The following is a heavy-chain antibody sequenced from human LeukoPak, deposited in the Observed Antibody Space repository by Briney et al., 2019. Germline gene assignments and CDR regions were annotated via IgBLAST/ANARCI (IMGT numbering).Heavy chain of an antibody. CDR2: ISGSGGRT. CDR3: ARDRGGERVFDY. V-gene: IGHV3-23*01. J-gene: IGHJ4*02. Sequence: PGGSLRLSCAASGFTFSSYGVHWVRQAPGKGLEWVSGISGSGGRTFYGDSVKGRFTISRDNSKDTLYLQMDSLGVEDTALYYCARDRGGERVFDYWGQGTLVTVSS. D-gene: IGHD3-16*01. CDR1: GFTFSSYG.